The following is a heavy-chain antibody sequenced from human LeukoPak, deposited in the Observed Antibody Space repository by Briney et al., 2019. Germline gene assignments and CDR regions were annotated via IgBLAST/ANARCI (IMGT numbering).Heavy chain of an antibody. CDR1: GFTFSRYA. Sequence: GGSLRLSCAASGFTFSRYAMHWVRQAPGKGLEWVAFISYDGSNKYYAGSVKGRSTISRDNANNTLYLQMNSLRAEDTAVYYCARESMGGYYYMDVWGKGTTVTISS. J-gene: IGHJ6*03. V-gene: IGHV3-30*04. CDR2: ISYDGSNK. CDR3: ARESMGGYYYMDV. D-gene: IGHD2-21*01.